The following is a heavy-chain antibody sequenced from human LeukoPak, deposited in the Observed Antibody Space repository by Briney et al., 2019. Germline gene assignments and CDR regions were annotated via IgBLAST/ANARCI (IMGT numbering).Heavy chain of an antibody. Sequence: GGSLRLSCAASGFVFSSYGMHWVRQAPGKGLEWVTFIRYDGSSEFYADSVKGRFTVSRDNSKNSLYLQMNSLRAEDTAVYYCARASSGYQGDYWGQGTLVTVSS. CDR2: IRYDGSSE. CDR1: GFVFSSYG. V-gene: IGHV3-30*02. CDR3: ARASSGYQGDY. D-gene: IGHD3-22*01. J-gene: IGHJ4*02.